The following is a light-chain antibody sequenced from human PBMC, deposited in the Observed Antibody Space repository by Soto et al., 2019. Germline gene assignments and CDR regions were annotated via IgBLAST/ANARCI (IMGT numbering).Light chain of an antibody. CDR2: VAS. CDR1: QSVSSSY. V-gene: IGKV3-20*01. J-gene: IGKJ1*01. Sequence: EIVLTQSPGTLSLSPGERATLSCRASQSVSSSYLAWYQQKPGQAPRLLIYVASTRATSIPGRFSGSGSGTDFTLTISRLEPEDFAVYFCQEYGSSPRTFGQGTKVEIK. CDR3: QEYGSSPRT.